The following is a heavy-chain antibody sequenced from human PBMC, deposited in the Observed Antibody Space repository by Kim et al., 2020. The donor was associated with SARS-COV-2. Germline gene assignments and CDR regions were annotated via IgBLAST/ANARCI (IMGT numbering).Heavy chain of an antibody. Sequence: GGSLRLSCAASGFNFNYFAMNWVRQAPGKAPEWVSAISGSGSRAYYADSVKGRFTISKDKSKNTLYLQLNSLRVEDTALYYCAKDLAQGFNAFDMWGLGT. V-gene: IGHV3-23*01. CDR2: ISGSGSRA. D-gene: IGHD3-3*01. J-gene: IGHJ3*02. CDR3: AKDLAQGFNAFDM. CDR1: GFNFNYFA.